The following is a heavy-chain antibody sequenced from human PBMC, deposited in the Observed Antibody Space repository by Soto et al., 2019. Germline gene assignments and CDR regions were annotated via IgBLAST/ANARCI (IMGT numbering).Heavy chain of an antibody. CDR1: FTFSLYS. CDR3: TRDEGGSYDSWFHP. V-gene: IGHV3-21*01. J-gene: IGHJ5*02. CDR2: ISSGAAYI. Sequence: EVQVVESGGGLVKPGGSLTLSCNFTFSLYSMHWVRQAPGKGVEWVASISSGAAYIKYADSVQGRFTISRDNAKSSVSLQMSSLRVVETAVYFCTRDEGGSYDSWFHPWGQGTQVTVSA. D-gene: IGHD1-26*01.